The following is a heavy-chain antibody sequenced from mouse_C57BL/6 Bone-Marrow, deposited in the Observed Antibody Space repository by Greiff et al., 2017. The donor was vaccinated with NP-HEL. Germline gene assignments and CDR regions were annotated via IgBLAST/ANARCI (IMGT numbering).Heavy chain of an antibody. V-gene: IGHV14-3*01. D-gene: IGHD2-3*01. CDR3: ARKDDGYYGAWVAY. Sequence: VQLQQSVAELVRPGASVKLSCTASGFNIKNTYMHWVKQRPEQGLEWIGRIDPANGNTKYAPKFQGKATITADTSSNTAYLQLSSLTTDDTANYYWARKDDGYYGAWVAYWGQGTLVTVSA. CDR2: IDPANGNT. CDR1: GFNIKNTY. J-gene: IGHJ3*01.